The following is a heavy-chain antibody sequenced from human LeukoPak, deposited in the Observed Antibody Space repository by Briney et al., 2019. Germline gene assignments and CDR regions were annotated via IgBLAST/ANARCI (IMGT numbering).Heavy chain of an antibody. V-gene: IGHV3-21*01. J-gene: IGHJ5*02. CDR1: ALTFTSYS. D-gene: IGHD2-15*01. CDR2: ITSSSSYI. CDR3: ARERGCGGRCEVWS. Sequence: GGSLTLSCAASALTFTSYSMNCVRQARGKGLEWLSSITSSSSYIYYADSVKSRFPIYRDNAKNSLYLKMNSLRAEDSAVYYCARERGCGGRCEVWSWGQGTLVTVSS.